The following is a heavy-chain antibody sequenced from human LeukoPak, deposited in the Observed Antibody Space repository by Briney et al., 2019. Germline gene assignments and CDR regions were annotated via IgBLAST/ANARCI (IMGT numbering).Heavy chain of an antibody. CDR3: AELGITMIGGV. J-gene: IGHJ6*04. V-gene: IGHV3-21*01. Sequence: GGSLRLSCAASRFTFSSYSMSWVRQAPGKGLEWVSSISGGSTYYADSRKGRFTISRDNAKNSLYLQMNSLRAEDTAVYYCAELGITMIGGVWGKGTTVTISS. CDR2: ISGGST. D-gene: IGHD3-10*02. CDR1: RFTFSSYS.